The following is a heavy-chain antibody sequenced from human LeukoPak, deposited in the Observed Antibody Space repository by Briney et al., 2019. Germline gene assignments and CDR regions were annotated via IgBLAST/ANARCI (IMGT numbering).Heavy chain of an antibody. Sequence: AGGSLRLSCAASGFTFSDHYMDWFRQAPEKGLEWVAVISYDGSNKYYADSVKGRFTISRDNSKNTLYLQMNSLRAEDTAVYYCARDIIAAAGDDAFDIWGQGTMVTVSS. CDR1: GFTFSDHY. J-gene: IGHJ3*02. CDR2: ISYDGSNK. D-gene: IGHD6-13*01. CDR3: ARDIIAAAGDDAFDI. V-gene: IGHV3-30-3*01.